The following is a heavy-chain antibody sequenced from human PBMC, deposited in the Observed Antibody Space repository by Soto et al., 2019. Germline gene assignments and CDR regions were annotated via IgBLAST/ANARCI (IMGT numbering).Heavy chain of an antibody. V-gene: IGHV3-48*02. J-gene: IGHJ5*02. CDR3: ARDPYDILTGYYTHWFDP. D-gene: IGHD3-9*01. CDR2: ISSSSSTI. Sequence: GGSLRLSCAASGFTFSSYSMNWVRQAPGKGLEWVSYISSSSSTIYYADSVKGRFTISRDNAKNSLYLQMNSLRDEDTAVYYCARDPYDILTGYYTHWFDPWGQGTLVTVSS. CDR1: GFTFSSYS.